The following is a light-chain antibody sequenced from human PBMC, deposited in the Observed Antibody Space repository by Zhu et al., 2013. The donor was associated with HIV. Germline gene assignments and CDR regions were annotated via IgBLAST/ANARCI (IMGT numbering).Light chain of an antibody. V-gene: IGLV1-40*01. CDR3: QSYDSSLSGWV. CDR1: SSNVGAGFD. J-gene: IGLJ3*02. Sequence: QSVLTQPPSVSGAPGQRVTISCTGSSSNVGAGFDVHWYQQLPGTAPKLLIFGIFNRPSGVSDRFSGSKSGTSASLAITGLQAEDEADYYCQSYDSSLSGWVFGGGTKLTVL. CDR2: GIF.